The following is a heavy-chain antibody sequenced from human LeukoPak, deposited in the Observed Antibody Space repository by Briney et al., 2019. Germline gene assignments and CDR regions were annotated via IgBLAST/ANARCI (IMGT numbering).Heavy chain of an antibody. CDR3: ARDYDPLHDYYYMDV. J-gene: IGHJ6*03. V-gene: IGHV1-2*02. CDR2: INPNSGGT. CDR1: GYTFTGYY. D-gene: IGHD5-12*01. Sequence: ASVKVSCKASGYTFTGYYMHWVRQAPGQGLGWMGWINPNSGGTNYAQKFQGRVAMTRDTSISTAYMELSRLRSDDTAVYYCARDYDPLHDYYYMDVWGKGTTVTVSS.